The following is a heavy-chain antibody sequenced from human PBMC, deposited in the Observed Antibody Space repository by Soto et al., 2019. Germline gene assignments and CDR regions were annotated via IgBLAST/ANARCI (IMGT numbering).Heavy chain of an antibody. V-gene: IGHV6-1*01. CDR1: GDSVSSNSAT. D-gene: IGHD2-8*01. CDR2: TYYRSKWYT. CDR3: ARLIGDSWLDS. J-gene: IGHJ5*01. Sequence: QVQLQQSGPRLVKPSQTLSLTCAISGDSVSSNSATWDWIRQSPSRGLEWLGRTYYRSKWYTDYAVSVKGRXTXNXXTANNHLSLQLDSVTPDDTAVYYCARLIGDSWLDSWGQGTLVTVSS.